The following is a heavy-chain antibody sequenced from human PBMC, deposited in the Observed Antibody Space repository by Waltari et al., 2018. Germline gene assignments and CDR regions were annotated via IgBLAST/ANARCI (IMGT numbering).Heavy chain of an antibody. CDR2: IYYSGST. V-gene: IGHV4-59*01. J-gene: IGHJ4*02. CDR3: ARGPKGYSYGYVDY. CDR1: GGSISSYY. Sequence: QVQLQESGPGLVKPSETLSLTCTVSGGSISSYYWSWIRQPPGKGLEWSWYIYYSGSTNYNPSLKGRVTISVDTSKNQFSLKLSSVTAADTAVYYCARGPKGYSYGYVDYWGQGTLVTVSS. D-gene: IGHD5-18*01.